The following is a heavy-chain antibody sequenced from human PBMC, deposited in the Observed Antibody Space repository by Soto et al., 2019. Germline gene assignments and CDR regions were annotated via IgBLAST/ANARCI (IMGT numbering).Heavy chain of an antibody. J-gene: IGHJ4*02. CDR2: ISGGGETT. Sequence: EVQLLESGGGLVQPGGSLRLSCAASGFTFSSYAMWWVRQAPGKGLECVSAISGGGETTYYADSVKGRFTISRDNSKNTLYLQMNSLRAEDTAVYYCAFNSGSGSYYFDYWGQGPLVTVS. CDR3: AFNSGSGSYYFDY. D-gene: IGHD3-10*01. CDR1: GFTFSSYA. V-gene: IGHV3-23*01.